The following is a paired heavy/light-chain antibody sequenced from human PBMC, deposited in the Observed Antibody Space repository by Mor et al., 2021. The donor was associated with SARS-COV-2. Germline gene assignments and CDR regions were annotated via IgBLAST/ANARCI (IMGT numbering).Heavy chain of an antibody. V-gene: IGHV3-23*01. J-gene: IGHJ6*02. CDR3: AKDGSGNFYNYYYGMDV. CDR2: ISGSGDTT. Sequence: EVQLLESGGGLVQPGGSLRLSCAVSGFTFRDYAMSWVRQAPGKGLEWVSTISGSGDTTYYADSVKGRFTISRDTSRNTLYLQMNSLRAEDTAVYYCAKDGSGNFYNYYYGMDVWGQGTTVTVSS. D-gene: IGHD3-10*01. CDR1: GFTFRDYA.
Light chain of an antibody. CDR2: GNG. Sequence: QSVLTQPPSVSEAPGQRVTISCTGSSSNIGAGYDVHWYQVLPGTAPKLLIYGNGIRPSGVPDRFSGSKSGTSASLAITGLQAEDEADYYCQSFDRSLSDSKVFGGGTKLTVL. CDR1: SSNIGAGYD. V-gene: IGLV1-40*01. J-gene: IGLJ3*02. CDR3: QSFDRSLSDSKV.